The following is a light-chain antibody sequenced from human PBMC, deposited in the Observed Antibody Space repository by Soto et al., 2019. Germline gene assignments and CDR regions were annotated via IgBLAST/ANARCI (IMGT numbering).Light chain of an antibody. V-gene: IGKV3-20*01. CDR3: QQYGSSPQT. CDR1: QSVSSNY. CDR2: GAS. Sequence: EIVLTQSPGTLSLSPGERATLSCRASQSVSSNYLAWYQQKPGQAPRLLIYGASSRATGIPDRFSGSGSGTDFTLTIIRLEHEDFPVYYCQQYGSSPQTFGQGTKVEIK. J-gene: IGKJ1*01.